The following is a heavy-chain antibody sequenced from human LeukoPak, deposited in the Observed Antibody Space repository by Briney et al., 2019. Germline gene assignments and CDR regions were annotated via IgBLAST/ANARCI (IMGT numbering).Heavy chain of an antibody. Sequence: SQTLSLTCAISGDSVSSNSVTWNWIRQSPSRGLEWLGRTYYKSKWYNDYAVSVKSRITINPDTSKNQFSLQLNSVTPEDTAVYYCAREEVTYDYWGQGTLVTVSS. V-gene: IGHV6-1*01. CDR1: GDSVSSNSVT. D-gene: IGHD4-23*01. CDR3: AREEVTYDY. J-gene: IGHJ4*02. CDR2: TYYKSKWYN.